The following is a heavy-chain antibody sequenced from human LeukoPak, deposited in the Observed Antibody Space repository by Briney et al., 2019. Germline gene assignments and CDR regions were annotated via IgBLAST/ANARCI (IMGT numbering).Heavy chain of an antibody. J-gene: IGHJ4*02. CDR2: IYSGGST. CDR1: GFTVSSNY. CDR3: AKTRRYFFDY. V-gene: IGHV3-66*01. Sequence: PGGSLRLSCAASGFTVSSNYMTWVRQAPGKGLEWVSVIYSGGSTYYADSVKGRFTISRDNSKNTLYLQMNSLRVEDTAVYYCAKTRRYFFDYWGQGTLVTVSS.